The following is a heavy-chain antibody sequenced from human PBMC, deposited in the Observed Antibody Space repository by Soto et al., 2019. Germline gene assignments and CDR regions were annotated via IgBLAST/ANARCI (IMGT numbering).Heavy chain of an antibody. J-gene: IGHJ6*02. V-gene: IGHV1-69*12. CDR3: ARDNDRLQLGGNYYYMLDV. CDR2: IIPLFRTP. CDR1: GGTFSSSA. Sequence: QVQLVQSGAEMKEPGSSVKVSCKTSGGTFSSSAISWLRQAPGQGLEWMGGIIPLFRTPDYAQKFQGRVTIAADESTSTAYMGRSSLRSEDTAVYYCARDNDRLQLGGNYYYMLDVWGQGTTITVSS. D-gene: IGHD4-4*01.